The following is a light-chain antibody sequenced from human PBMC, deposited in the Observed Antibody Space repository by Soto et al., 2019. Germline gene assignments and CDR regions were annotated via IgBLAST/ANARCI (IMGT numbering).Light chain of an antibody. CDR1: QSISVW. CDR2: KAS. Sequence: DIQMTQSTSTLSASVGDRVTITCRASQSISVWLAWYQQKAGKAPNLLIYKASRLESGVPSRFSGSGSETEFTLTISGLQPGDSATYYCQQYNSYSPTFGQGPRWIS. V-gene: IGKV1-5*03. J-gene: IGKJ1*01. CDR3: QQYNSYSPT.